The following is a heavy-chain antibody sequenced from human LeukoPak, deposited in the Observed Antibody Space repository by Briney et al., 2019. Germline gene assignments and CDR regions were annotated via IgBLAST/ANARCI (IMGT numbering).Heavy chain of an antibody. D-gene: IGHD5-12*01. CDR3: ARDQRWSGYDSGWSWFDP. Sequence: SETLSLTCTVSGGSISSYYWSWIRQPAGEGLEWIGRIYTSGSTNYNPSLKSRVTMSVDTSKNQFSLKLSSVTAADTAVYYCARDQRWSGYDSGWSWFDPWGQGTLVTVSS. CDR1: GGSISSYY. J-gene: IGHJ5*02. V-gene: IGHV4-4*07. CDR2: IYTSGST.